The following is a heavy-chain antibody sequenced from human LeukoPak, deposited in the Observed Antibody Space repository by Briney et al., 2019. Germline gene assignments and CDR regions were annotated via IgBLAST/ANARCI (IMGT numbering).Heavy chain of an antibody. V-gene: IGHV3-33*01. J-gene: IGHJ4*02. CDR1: GFTFSNYG. Sequence: PEGSLRLSCAASGFTFSNYGMHWVRQAPGKGLEWVALIWYDGNNKYYADSVKGRFTISRDNSKNTLYLQLNSLRAEDTAVYYCARQHCSGGDCYFFDWGQGTLVTVSS. CDR2: IWYDGNNK. D-gene: IGHD2-15*01. CDR3: ARQHCSGGDCYFFD.